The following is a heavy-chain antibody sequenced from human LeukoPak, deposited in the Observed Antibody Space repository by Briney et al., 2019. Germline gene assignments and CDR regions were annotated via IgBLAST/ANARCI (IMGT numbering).Heavy chain of an antibody. J-gene: IGHJ5*02. V-gene: IGHV1-69*04. Sequence: ASVKVSCKASGYTFTSYGISWVRQAPGQGLEWMGRIIPILGIANYAQKFQGRVTITADKSTSTAYMELSSLRSEDTAVYYCASSGSIAAANWFDPWGQGTLVTVSS. CDR1: GYTFTSYG. D-gene: IGHD6-13*01. CDR2: IIPILGIA. CDR3: ASSGSIAAANWFDP.